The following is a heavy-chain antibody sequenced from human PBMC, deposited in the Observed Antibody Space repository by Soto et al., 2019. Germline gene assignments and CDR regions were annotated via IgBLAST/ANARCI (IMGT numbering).Heavy chain of an antibody. J-gene: IGHJ4*02. CDR2: ISYTGIT. V-gene: IGHV4-31*09. CDR1: GGSIGSGGYY. D-gene: IGHD1-7*01. CDR3: ASRDPGTSVDY. Sequence: QVQLQESGPGLVKPSQTLSLTCTVSGGSIGSGGYYWSWIRQHPGKGLEWIGYISYTGITYYNPSLKSRVTISLDKSENQFSLKVTSLTAADTAVYYCASRDPGTSVDYWGQGTLVTVSS.